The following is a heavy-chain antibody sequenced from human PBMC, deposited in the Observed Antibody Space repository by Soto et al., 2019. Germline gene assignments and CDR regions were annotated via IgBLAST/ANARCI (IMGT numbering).Heavy chain of an antibody. V-gene: IGHV3-23*01. CDR1: GFTFSSSA. CDR3: AKPPSYSSGWYEPPFFDY. CDR2: ISGSGGST. D-gene: IGHD6-19*01. J-gene: IGHJ4*02. Sequence: ILSCAASGFTFSSSAMSWVRQAPGKGLEWVSAISGSGGSTYYADSVKGRFTISIDNSKNTLYLQMNSLRAEDTAVYYCAKPPSYSSGWYEPPFFDYWGQGTLVTVSS.